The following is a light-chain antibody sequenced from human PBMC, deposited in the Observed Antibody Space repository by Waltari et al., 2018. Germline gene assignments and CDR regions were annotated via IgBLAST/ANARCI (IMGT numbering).Light chain of an antibody. CDR3: CSFAGSISVFTV. CDR2: DVT. J-gene: IGLJ1*01. V-gene: IGLV2-23*02. CDR1: SSDVGGYKL. Sequence: QSALTQFGSVSGSPGQSITISCTGTSSDVGGYKLVSWYQQHPGRAPKLIIYDVTKRPSGVSNRFSGSKSGNTASLTISGLQAEDEADYYCCSFAGSISVFTVFGTGTTVTVL.